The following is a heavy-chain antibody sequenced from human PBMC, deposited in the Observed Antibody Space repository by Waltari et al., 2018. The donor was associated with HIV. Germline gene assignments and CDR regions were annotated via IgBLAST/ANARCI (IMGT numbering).Heavy chain of an antibody. J-gene: IGHJ4*02. CDR1: GFNFRDYY. V-gene: IGHV3-11*05. Sequence: QVQLVESGGGLVKPGGSLRLSCAASGFNFRDYYMSWIRQAPGKGLEWISYISGTNTYMNYRDSVKGRFTISRDNAKDSLYLHLNSVKVEDTAVYYCVRDRGAVAAKAFWGQGTPVIVSS. CDR2: ISGTNTYM. D-gene: IGHD6-19*01. CDR3: VRDRGAVAAKAF.